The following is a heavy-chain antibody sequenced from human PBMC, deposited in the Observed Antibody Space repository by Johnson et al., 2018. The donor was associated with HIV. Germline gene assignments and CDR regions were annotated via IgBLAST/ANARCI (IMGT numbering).Heavy chain of an antibody. CDR1: GFTLSNYG. Sequence: QVQLVESGGGVVQPGRSLRLSCAASGFTLSNYGMHWVRQAPGKGLEWVAVIWHDGSNKYYADSVKGRFTISRDNSKNTLYLQMNSLRAEDTAVDYCARDLQGRDAFEIWGQGTMVTVSS. CDR3: ARDLQGRDAFEI. J-gene: IGHJ3*02. V-gene: IGHV3-33*01. CDR2: IWHDGSNK.